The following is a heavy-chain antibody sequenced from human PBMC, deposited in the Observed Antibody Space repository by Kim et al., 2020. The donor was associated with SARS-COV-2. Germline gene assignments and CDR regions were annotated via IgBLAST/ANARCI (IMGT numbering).Heavy chain of an antibody. Sequence: GGSLRLSCAASGFTFDDYGMSWVRQAPGKGLEWVSGINWNGGSTGYADSVKGRFTISRDNAKNSLYLQMNSLRAEDTALYYCARDSLGGYCSSTSCYGGYYFDYWGQGTLVTVSS. V-gene: IGHV3-20*04. CDR1: GFTFDDYG. CDR2: INWNGGST. CDR3: ARDSLGGYCSSTSCYGGYYFDY. D-gene: IGHD2-2*01. J-gene: IGHJ4*02.